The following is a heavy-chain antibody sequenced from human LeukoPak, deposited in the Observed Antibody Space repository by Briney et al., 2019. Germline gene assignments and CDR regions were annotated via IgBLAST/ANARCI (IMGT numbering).Heavy chain of an antibody. CDR2: ISGSGGST. D-gene: IGHD2-8*01. V-gene: IGHV3-23*01. CDR1: GFTFSSYA. J-gene: IGHJ4*02. CDR3: ATGILMRYYFDY. Sequence: GGSLRLSCAASGFTFSSYAMSWVRQAPGKGLEWVSAISGSGGSTYYADSVKGRFTISRDNSKNTLYLQMNSLRAEDTAVYYCATGILMRYYFDYWDQGTLVTVSS.